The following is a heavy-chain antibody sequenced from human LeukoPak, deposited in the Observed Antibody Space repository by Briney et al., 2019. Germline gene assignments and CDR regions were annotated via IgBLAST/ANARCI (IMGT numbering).Heavy chain of an antibody. CDR1: GGTFSSYA. D-gene: IGHD3-22*01. V-gene: IGHV1-69*05. Sequence: ASVKVSCKASGGTFSSYAISWVRQAPGQGLEWMGRIIPIFGTANYAQKFQGRVTITTDESTSTAYMELSSLRSEDTAVYYCARDRFPYYYDSSGYFDYRGQGTLVTVSS. CDR2: IIPIFGTA. CDR3: ARDRFPYYYDSSGYFDY. J-gene: IGHJ4*02.